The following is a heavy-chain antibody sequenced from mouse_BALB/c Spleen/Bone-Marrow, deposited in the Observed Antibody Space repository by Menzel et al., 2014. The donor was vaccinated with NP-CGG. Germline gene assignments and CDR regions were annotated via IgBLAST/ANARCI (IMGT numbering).Heavy chain of an antibody. CDR1: GYTFTDYN. D-gene: IGHD2-4*01. CDR2: IYPYNGNT. V-gene: IGHV1S29*02. CDR3: ARGVYYDYDVWFAN. J-gene: IGHJ3*01. Sequence: VQLKQSGPELVNPGASVKISCKASGYTFTDYNMHWVKQNHGKSLEWIGYIYPYNGNTGYNQKFKSKATLTVDNSSSTAYMELRSLTSEDSAVYYCARGVYYDYDVWFANWGQGTLVTVSA.